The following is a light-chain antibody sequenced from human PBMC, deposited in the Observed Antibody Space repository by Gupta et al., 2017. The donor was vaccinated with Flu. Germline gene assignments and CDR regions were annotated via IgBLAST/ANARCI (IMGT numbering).Light chain of an antibody. J-gene: IGKJ4*01. CDR2: DAS. Sequence: PATLSLSPGEKATLSCRASQSLSSYLAWYQQRPGQAPRLLIYDASNRATGIPARFSGSGSGTDFTLTINSLEPEDFALYYCQQRSHWPKSFGGGTNVEIE. V-gene: IGKV3-11*01. CDR3: QQRSHWPKS. CDR1: QSLSSY.